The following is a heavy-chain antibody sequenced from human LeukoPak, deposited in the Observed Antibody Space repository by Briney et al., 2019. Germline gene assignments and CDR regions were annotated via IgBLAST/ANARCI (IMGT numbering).Heavy chain of an antibody. CDR3: ARDYSSTLTLFDY. V-gene: IGHV1-2*02. D-gene: IGHD6-13*01. J-gene: IGHJ4*02. Sequence: ASVKVSCKASGYTFTGYYMHWVRQAPGQGLEWMGWINPDSGGTNYAQKFQGRVTMTRDTSISTAYLDLSRLRSDDTAVYYCARDYSSTLTLFDYWGQGTPVTVSS. CDR1: GYTFTGYY. CDR2: INPDSGGT.